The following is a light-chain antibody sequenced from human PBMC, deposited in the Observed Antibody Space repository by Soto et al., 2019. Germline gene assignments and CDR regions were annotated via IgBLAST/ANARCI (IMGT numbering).Light chain of an antibody. V-gene: IGLV2-18*02. Sequence: QSALTQPPSVSGSPGQSVSISCTGTNSDVGRYNHVSWYQQPPGTAPKLMIYDVSNRPSGVPDRFSGSKSGNTASLIISGLQAEDEAEYYCSSYTGSSTLVVFGGGTKVTVL. CDR2: DVS. CDR3: SSYTGSSTLVV. CDR1: NSDVGRYNH. J-gene: IGLJ2*01.